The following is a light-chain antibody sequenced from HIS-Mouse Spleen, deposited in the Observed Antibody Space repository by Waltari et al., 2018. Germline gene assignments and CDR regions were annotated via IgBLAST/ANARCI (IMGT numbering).Light chain of an antibody. CDR3: SSYTSSSSWV. J-gene: IGLJ3*02. V-gene: IGLV2-14*01. Sequence: QSALTQPASVSGSTGQSITISCTGTSSDVGGYNYISWYQQHPGKAPKLMICEVSNRPSGVSNRVSGSKSGNTASLTISGLQAEDEADYYCSSYTSSSSWVFGGGTKLTVL. CDR1: SSDVGGYNY. CDR2: EVS.